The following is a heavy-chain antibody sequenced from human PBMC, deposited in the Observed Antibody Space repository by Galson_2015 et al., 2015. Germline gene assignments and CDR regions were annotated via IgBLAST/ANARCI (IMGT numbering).Heavy chain of an antibody. Sequence: SVKVSCKASGYTFTSYGISWVRQAPGQGLEWMGWISAYNGNTNYAQKLQGRVTMTTDTSTSTAYMELRSLRSDDTAVYYCARQTTYYYDSSNDYWGQGTLVTVSS. J-gene: IGHJ4*02. CDR1: GYTFTSYG. D-gene: IGHD3-22*01. V-gene: IGHV1-18*01. CDR3: ARQTTYYYDSSNDY. CDR2: ISAYNGNT.